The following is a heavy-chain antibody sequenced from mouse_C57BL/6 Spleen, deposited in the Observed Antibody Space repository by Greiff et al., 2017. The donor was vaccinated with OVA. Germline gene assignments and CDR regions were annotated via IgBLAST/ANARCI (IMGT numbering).Heavy chain of an antibody. J-gene: IGHJ1*03. Sequence: EVQLQQSGGGLVQPGGSLKLSCAASGIDFSRYWMSWVRRAPGKGLEWIGEINPDSSTINYAPSLKDKFIISRDNAKNTLYLQMSKVRSEDTALYYCARPRYYGSSYGYFDVWGTGTTVTVSS. CDR2: INPDSSTI. CDR1: GIDFSRYW. D-gene: IGHD1-1*01. V-gene: IGHV4-1*01. CDR3: ARPRYYGSSYGYFDV.